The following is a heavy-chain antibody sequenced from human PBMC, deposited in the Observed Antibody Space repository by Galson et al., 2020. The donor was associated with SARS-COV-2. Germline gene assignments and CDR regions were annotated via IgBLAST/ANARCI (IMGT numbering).Heavy chain of an antibody. Sequence: ASETLSLTCTVSGYSISSGYYWGWIRQPPGKGLEWIGSIYHSGSTYYNPSLKSRVTISVDTSKYQFSLKLSSVTAADTAVYYCARERGDYCGSGSYPRPYDCYGMGVWGQGATVTVSS. D-gene: IGHD3-10*01. J-gene: IGHJ6*02. V-gene: IGHV4-38-2*02. CDR1: GYSISSGYY. CDR3: ARERGDYCGSGSYPRPYDCYGMGV. CDR2: IYHSGST.